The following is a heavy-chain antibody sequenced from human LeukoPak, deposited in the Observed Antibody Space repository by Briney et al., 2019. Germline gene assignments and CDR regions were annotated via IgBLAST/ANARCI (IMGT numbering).Heavy chain of an antibody. CDR2: IIPIFGTA. Sequence: SVRVSCKASGGTFSSYAISWVRQAPGQGLEWMGGIIPIFGTANYAQTFQGRVTITADESTSTAYMELSSLRSEDTAVYYCARAYSSSWFFDYWGQGTLVTVSS. CDR3: ARAYSSSWFFDY. J-gene: IGHJ4*02. CDR1: GGTFSSYA. D-gene: IGHD6-13*01. V-gene: IGHV1-69*01.